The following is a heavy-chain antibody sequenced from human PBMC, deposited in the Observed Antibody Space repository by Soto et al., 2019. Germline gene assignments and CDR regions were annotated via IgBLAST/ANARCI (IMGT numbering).Heavy chain of an antibody. V-gene: IGHV3-23*01. J-gene: IGHJ4*02. CDR1: GFTFSSHA. CDR3: ANIVLRDQWLEDY. CDR2: IGASGGPT. Sequence: PGGSLRLSCAASGFTFSSHAMSWVRQAPGKGLEWVSSIGASGGPTYYADSLKGRFTISRDNSKNTLYLQMNSLRAEDTAIYYCANIVLRDQWLEDYWGQGTLVTVSS. D-gene: IGHD6-19*01.